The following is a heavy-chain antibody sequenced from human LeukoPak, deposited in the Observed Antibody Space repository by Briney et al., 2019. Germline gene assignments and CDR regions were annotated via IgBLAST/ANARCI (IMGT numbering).Heavy chain of an antibody. CDR3: ARHTRDGYNTFDS. CDR2: VFRSGST. CDR1: GASIRSYY. Sequence: SETLSLTCSVSGASIRSYYWSWIRQFPGEGLEWMGCVFRSGSTNYNPSLKSRLTISSDTSKNQFYLTLTSVTAADTAIYYCARHTRDGYNTFDSWGQVTLVTVSS. V-gene: IGHV4-59*08. D-gene: IGHD5-24*01. J-gene: IGHJ4*02.